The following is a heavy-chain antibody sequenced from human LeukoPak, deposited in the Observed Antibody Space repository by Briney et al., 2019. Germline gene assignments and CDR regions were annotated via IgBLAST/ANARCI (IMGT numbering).Heavy chain of an antibody. CDR1: GGSLSGYY. Sequence: SETLSLTCAVYGGSLSGYYWSWIRQPPGKGLEWIGYIYYSGSTNYNPSLKSRVTISVDTSRNQFSLKLSSVTAADTAVYYCARQHTAMVLYYYYYMDVWGKGTTVTISS. J-gene: IGHJ6*03. V-gene: IGHV4-59*01. D-gene: IGHD5-18*01. CDR2: IYYSGST. CDR3: ARQHTAMVLYYYYYMDV.